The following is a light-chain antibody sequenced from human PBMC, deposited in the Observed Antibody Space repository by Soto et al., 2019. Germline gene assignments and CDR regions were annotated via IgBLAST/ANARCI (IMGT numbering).Light chain of an antibody. Sequence: DIQMTQSPSSLSASAVERVNITCRASQSVSRSLNWYQQRPGKAKDLLIFAASNLRSGVTSRFSGSGFGTDFTLTINNIQPEDVAIYYCQKTYRFHRTFGQGTKVDIK. CDR2: AAS. CDR3: QKTYRFHRT. CDR1: QSVSRS. J-gene: IGKJ1*01. V-gene: IGKV1-39*01.